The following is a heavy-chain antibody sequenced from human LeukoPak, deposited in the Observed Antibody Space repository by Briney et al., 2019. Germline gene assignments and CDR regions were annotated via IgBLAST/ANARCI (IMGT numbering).Heavy chain of an antibody. D-gene: IGHD1-26*01. V-gene: IGHV3-30*18. CDR3: AKGPYSAVVNWFDP. CDR1: GFTFSSYG. CDR2: ISYDGSNK. J-gene: IGHJ5*02. Sequence: PGRSLRLSCAASGFTFSSYGMHWVRQAPGKGLEWVAVISYDGSNKYYADSVKGRFTISRDNSKNTLSLQMNSLRVEDTAVYYCAKGPYSAVVNWFDPWGQGTLVTVPS.